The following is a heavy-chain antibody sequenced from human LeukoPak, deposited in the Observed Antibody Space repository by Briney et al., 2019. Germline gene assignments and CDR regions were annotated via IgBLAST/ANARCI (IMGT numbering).Heavy chain of an antibody. CDR3: ARDSTVRFCTSTSCYWGTFEP. D-gene: IGHD2-2*01. CDR2: ISYDGSNQ. CDR1: GFAFDNFA. Sequence: GGSLRLSCAASGFAFDNFAMHWVRQAPGKGLEWVAVISYDGSNQYSADSVKGRFTISRDNSKNTLYLQMDSLRDEDTAAYYCARDSTVRFCTSTSCYWGTFEPWGQGTLVTVSS. V-gene: IGHV3-30-3*01. J-gene: IGHJ5*02.